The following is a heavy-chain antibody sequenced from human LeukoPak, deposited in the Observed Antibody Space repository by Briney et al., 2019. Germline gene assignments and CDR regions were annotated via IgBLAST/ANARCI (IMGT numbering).Heavy chain of an antibody. CDR2: IYTSGST. CDR3: ARGENMYYYGMDV. CDR1: GGSISNYY. V-gene: IGHV4-4*07. D-gene: IGHD1-26*01. Sequence: SETLSLTCNVSGGSISNYYWTWIRQPAGKGLEWIGRIYTSGSTNYNPSLKSRVTMSVDTSKNQFSLKLSSVTAADTAVYYCARGENMYYYGMDVWGQGTTVTVSS. J-gene: IGHJ6*02.